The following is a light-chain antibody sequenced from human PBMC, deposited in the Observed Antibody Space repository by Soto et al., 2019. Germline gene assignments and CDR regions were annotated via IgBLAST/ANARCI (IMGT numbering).Light chain of an antibody. Sequence: ETVMTQSPATLSVSPGERSTLSCRASQSVYSSLAWYQQKPGQAPRLLIYGASTRATGIPDRFSGSGSGTDFTLTISRLEPEDFAVYYCQQYGSSPYTFGQGTKVDIK. CDR1: QSVYSS. CDR2: GAS. V-gene: IGKV3-20*01. CDR3: QQYGSSPYT. J-gene: IGKJ1*01.